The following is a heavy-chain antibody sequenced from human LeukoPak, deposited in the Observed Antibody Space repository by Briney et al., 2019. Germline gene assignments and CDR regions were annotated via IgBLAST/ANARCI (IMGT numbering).Heavy chain of an antibody. J-gene: IGHJ5*02. Sequence: ASVKVSCKASGHTFTSYDVNWVRQATGQGLEWMGWMNPNSGNTGYAQKFQGRVTMTRNTSISTAYMELSSLRSEDTAVYYCARSFGYCSGGSCFLHWFDPWGQGTLVTVSS. D-gene: IGHD2-15*01. V-gene: IGHV1-8*01. CDR3: ARSFGYCSGGSCFLHWFDP. CDR2: MNPNSGNT. CDR1: GHTFTSYD.